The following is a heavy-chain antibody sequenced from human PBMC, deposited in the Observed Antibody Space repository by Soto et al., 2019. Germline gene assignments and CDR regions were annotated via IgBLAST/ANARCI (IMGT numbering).Heavy chain of an antibody. V-gene: IGHV3-48*02. J-gene: IGHJ4*02. Sequence: EVQLVESGGDLVQRGGSLRLSCAASGFTFNIYSMNWVRQAPGKGLEWFSYITSDTKTIKYADSVKGRFTISRDNAKNLVYLQMNSLRDEDTAVYYCARSVEGHFDYWGQGTVVTVSS. CDR1: GFTFNIYS. D-gene: IGHD6-19*01. CDR3: ARSVEGHFDY. CDR2: ITSDTKTI.